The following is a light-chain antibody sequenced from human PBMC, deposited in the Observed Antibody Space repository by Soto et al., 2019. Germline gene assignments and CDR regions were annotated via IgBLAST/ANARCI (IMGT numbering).Light chain of an antibody. Sequence: QSVLTQPPSASGSPGQSVTISCTGTSSDVGGYNYVSWYQQHPGKAPKLMIYEVSKRPSGVPDRFSGSKSGNTASLTVSGLQAEDEADYYCSSYAGRQVAVFGGGTKLTVL. V-gene: IGLV2-8*01. CDR1: SSDVGGYNY. CDR2: EVS. J-gene: IGLJ3*02. CDR3: SSYAGRQVAV.